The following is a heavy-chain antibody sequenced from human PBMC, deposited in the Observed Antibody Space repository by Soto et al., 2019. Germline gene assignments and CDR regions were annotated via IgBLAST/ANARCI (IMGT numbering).Heavy chain of an antibody. J-gene: IGHJ4*02. V-gene: IGHV3-23*01. CDR1: GFAFSNYA. CDR2: ISTSIDAT. CDR3: VKDRTFAARNFDY. D-gene: IGHD6-6*01. Sequence: GGSLRLSCAASGFAFSNYAMHWVRQAPGKGLEWVSSISTSIDATYYADSVKGRFTISRDDSKNTLYLQMNSLRAEDSAVYYCVKDRTFAARNFDYWGQGTQVTVSS.